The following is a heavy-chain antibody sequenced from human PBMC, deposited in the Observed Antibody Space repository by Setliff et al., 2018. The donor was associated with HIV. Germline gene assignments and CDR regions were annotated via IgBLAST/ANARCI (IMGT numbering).Heavy chain of an antibody. D-gene: IGHD5-18*01. V-gene: IGHV4-4*02. J-gene: IGHJ4*02. Sequence: PSETLSLTCAVSGGSISSSNWWSWVRQPPGKGLEWIGEIYHSGSTNHNPSLKSRVTISVDKSKNQFSLKLSSVTAADTAVYYCARAGGYSYGIGGITYYFDYWGQGTLVTVSS. CDR3: ARAGGYSYGIGGITYYFDY. CDR2: IYHSGST. CDR1: GGSISSSNW.